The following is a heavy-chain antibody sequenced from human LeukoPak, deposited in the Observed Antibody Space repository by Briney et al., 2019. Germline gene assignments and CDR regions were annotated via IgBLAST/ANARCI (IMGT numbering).Heavy chain of an antibody. J-gene: IGHJ4*02. CDR3: ARDPSHAEGAYFDY. Sequence: GASVKVSCKASGYTFTSYGISWVRQAPGQGLEWMGWISAYNGNTNYAQKLQGRVTMTTDTTTSTAYMELRSLRSDDTAVYYCARDPSHAEGAYFDYWGQGTLVTVSS. D-gene: IGHD2-2*01. CDR2: ISAYNGNT. V-gene: IGHV1-18*01. CDR1: GYTFTSYG.